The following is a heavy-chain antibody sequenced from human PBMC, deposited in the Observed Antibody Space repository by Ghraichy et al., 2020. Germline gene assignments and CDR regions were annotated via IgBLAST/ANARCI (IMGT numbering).Heavy chain of an antibody. D-gene: IGHD3-10*01. Sequence: SETLSLTCAVSSASIRGGYSWSWIRQFPGKGLEWVGFIYQSGSTYYNPSLKSRVTMSIDRSKNELSLTLDSVTAADTAVYYCARDRGASTWGDAFDLWGQGPVVAVSS. CDR3: ARDRGASTWGDAFDL. V-gene: IGHV4-30-2*06. J-gene: IGHJ3*01. CDR2: IYQSGST. CDR1: SASIRGGYS.